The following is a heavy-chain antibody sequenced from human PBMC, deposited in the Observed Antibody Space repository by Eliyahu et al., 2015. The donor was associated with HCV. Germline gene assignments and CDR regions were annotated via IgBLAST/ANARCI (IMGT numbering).Heavy chain of an antibody. CDR2: IYYSGST. V-gene: IGHV4-31*03. Sequence: QVQLQESGPGLVKPSQTLSLTCTVSGGXISSGGSYWSWIRQHPGKGLGWIGYIYYSGSTYYNPSLKSRVTISVDTSKNQFSLKLSSVTAADTAVYYCACLRDFWSGYYTFDYWGQETLVTVSS. CDR3: ACLRDFWSGYYTFDY. J-gene: IGHJ4*02. CDR1: GGXISSGGSY. D-gene: IGHD3-3*01.